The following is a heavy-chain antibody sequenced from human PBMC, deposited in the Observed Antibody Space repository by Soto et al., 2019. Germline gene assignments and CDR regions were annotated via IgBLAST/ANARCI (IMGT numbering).Heavy chain of an antibody. CDR2: IFPAASDT. Sequence: GESLKISCKGSGYTFTNYWIGWVRQMPGKGLEWMGVIFPAASDTTYSPSFQGQVTLSADKSISTAYLQWSSLEASDTAMYYCARGMAPSGTPGYYYYGLDVWGQGTTVTVSS. D-gene: IGHD6-13*01. V-gene: IGHV5-51*01. CDR3: ARGMAPSGTPGYYYYGLDV. J-gene: IGHJ6*02. CDR1: GYTFTNYW.